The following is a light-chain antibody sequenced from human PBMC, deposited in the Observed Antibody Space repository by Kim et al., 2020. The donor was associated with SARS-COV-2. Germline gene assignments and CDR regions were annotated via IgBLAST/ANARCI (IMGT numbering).Light chain of an antibody. Sequence: ASVGDRVTGTCRAWQSMSSDLDWEQQEPGEAPERLIYAASSLQGGVPSRFSGSGSGTDFTLTISSLQPEDFATYYCQQSYSTPPYAFGQGTKLEI. CDR3: QQSYSTPPYA. CDR2: AAS. J-gene: IGKJ2*01. CDR1: QSMSSD. V-gene: IGKV1-39*01.